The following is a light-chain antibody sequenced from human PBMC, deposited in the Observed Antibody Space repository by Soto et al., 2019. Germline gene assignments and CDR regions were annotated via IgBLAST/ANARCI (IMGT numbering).Light chain of an antibody. CDR2: GAS. CDR1: QSGSSI. V-gene: IGKV3-15*01. J-gene: IGKJ4*01. Sequence: EIVMTQSPATLSVSPGDRATLYCRASQSGSSILAWYQQKPGQAPRLLIYGASTRATDIPARFSGSGSGTEFTLTISSLQSEDFAVYYCQQYKKWPLTFGGGTKVEIK. CDR3: QQYKKWPLT.